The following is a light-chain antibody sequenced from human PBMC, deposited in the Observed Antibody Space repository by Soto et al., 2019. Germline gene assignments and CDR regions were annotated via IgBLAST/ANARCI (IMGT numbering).Light chain of an antibody. J-gene: IGLJ2*01. CDR1: SSDVGGYNY. V-gene: IGLV2-14*01. Sequence: QSALTQPASVSGSPGQSITISCTGTSSDVGGYNYVSWYQQHPGKAPKLMIYDVSNRPSGVSNRFSGSKSGNTASLTISGLQAEDEADYYCSSYTTSGSLVFGGGPKVTVL. CDR2: DVS. CDR3: SSYTTSGSLV.